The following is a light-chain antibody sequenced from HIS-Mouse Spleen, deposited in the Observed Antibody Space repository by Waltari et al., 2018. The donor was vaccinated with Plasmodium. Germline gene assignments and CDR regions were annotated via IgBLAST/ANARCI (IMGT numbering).Light chain of an antibody. CDR2: EDS. CDR1: ALPKKY. V-gene: IGLV3-10*01. Sequence: SYELTQPPSVSVSPRQKARTTCPGDALPKKYAKWYQQKSGQAPVLVIYEDSKRPSAIPERFSGSSSGTMATLTISGAQVEDEADYYCYSTDSSGNHRVFGGGTKLTVL. CDR3: YSTDSSGNHRV. J-gene: IGLJ3*02.